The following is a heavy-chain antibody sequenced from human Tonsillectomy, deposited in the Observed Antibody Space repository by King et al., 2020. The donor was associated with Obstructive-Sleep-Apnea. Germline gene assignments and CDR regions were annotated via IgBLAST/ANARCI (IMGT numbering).Heavy chain of an antibody. D-gene: IGHD3-22*01. J-gene: IGHJ5*02. CDR2: IIPLLGLA. Sequence: QLVQSGAEVKKPGSSVKVSCKASGGTFSSYAISWVRQSPGQGLEWMGSIIPLLGLANYAQKFQGRVTITPDKSPSPAYLELSSLRAEDTAVYYCARGDYYDSSGSYNWFDPWGQGTLVTVSS. CDR1: GGTFSSYA. V-gene: IGHV1-69*04. CDR3: ARGDYYDSSGSYNWFDP.